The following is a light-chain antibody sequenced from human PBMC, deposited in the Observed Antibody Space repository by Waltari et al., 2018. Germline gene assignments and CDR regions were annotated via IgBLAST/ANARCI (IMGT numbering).Light chain of an antibody. V-gene: IGKV1-39*01. CDR3: QQSYDTPDYT. CDR2: AAS. J-gene: IGKJ2*01. Sequence: DIQMTQSPSSLSASVGDRVTITCRAGQSISSYLNWYQQKPGKAPKLLIYAASSLQRGVPSRFSGSGSGTDFTLTISSLQPEDFATYYCQQSYDTPDYTFGQGTKLEIK. CDR1: QSISSY.